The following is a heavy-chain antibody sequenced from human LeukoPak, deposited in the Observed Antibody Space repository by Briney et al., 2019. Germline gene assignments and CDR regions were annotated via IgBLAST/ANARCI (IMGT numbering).Heavy chain of an antibody. Sequence: PGGSLRLSCAASGFTFSSYGMSWVRQAPGKGLEWVSAISGSGGSTYYADSVKGRFTISRDNSKNTLYLQMNSLRAEDTAVYYCAKEGRYNNWFGELKYYFDYWGQGTLVTVSS. V-gene: IGHV3-23*01. CDR1: GFTFSSYG. CDR2: ISGSGGST. D-gene: IGHD3-10*01. CDR3: AKEGRYNNWFGELKYYFDY. J-gene: IGHJ4*02.